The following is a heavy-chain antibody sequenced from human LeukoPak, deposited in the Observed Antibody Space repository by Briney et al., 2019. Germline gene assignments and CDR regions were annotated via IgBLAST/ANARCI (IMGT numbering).Heavy chain of an antibody. CDR3: ARAGSGSYYLDAFDI. CDR2: ISWNGASR. CDR1: GFTFDDYG. J-gene: IGHJ3*02. V-gene: IGHV3-20*04. Sequence: GGSLRLSCAASGFTFDDYGMSWVPQAPGKGLQWVSGISWNGASRNYADSVKGRFTISRDNAKNSLHLQMNILRAEDTALYYCARAGSGSYYLDAFDIWGEGTMVTVSS. D-gene: IGHD3-10*01.